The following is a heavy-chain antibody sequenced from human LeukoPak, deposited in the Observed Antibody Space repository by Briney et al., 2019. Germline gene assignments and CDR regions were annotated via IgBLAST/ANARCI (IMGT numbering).Heavy chain of an antibody. Sequence: ASVKVSCKVSGYTLTELSMHWVRQAPGKGLEWMGGFDPEDGETIYAQKFQGRVTMTEDTSTDTAYMELSSLRSEDTAVYYCATDIVVRGVIKAYGMDVWGQGTTVTVSS. D-gene: IGHD3-10*01. J-gene: IGHJ6*02. CDR1: GYTLTELS. CDR3: ATDIVVRGVIKAYGMDV. V-gene: IGHV1-24*01. CDR2: FDPEDGET.